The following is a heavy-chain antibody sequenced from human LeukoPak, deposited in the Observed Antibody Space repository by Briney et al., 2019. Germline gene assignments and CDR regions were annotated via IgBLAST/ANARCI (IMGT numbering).Heavy chain of an antibody. Sequence: PGGSLRLSCAASGFTFSSYGMHWVRQAPGKGLEWVVVISYDGSHKYYADSVKGRFTISRDNAKNSLYLQMNSLGAEDTAVYYCARPYDTRGYFPDYWGQGTLVTASS. CDR3: ARPYDTRGYFPDY. CDR2: ISYDGSHK. J-gene: IGHJ4*02. CDR1: GFTFSSYG. V-gene: IGHV3-30*03. D-gene: IGHD3-22*01.